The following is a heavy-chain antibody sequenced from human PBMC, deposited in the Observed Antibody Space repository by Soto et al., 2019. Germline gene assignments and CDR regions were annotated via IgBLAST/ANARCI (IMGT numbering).Heavy chain of an antibody. V-gene: IGHV1-69*12. CDR3: ARDHTGWSLYY. J-gene: IGHJ4*02. CDR2: IIPIFGTA. Sequence: QVQLVQSGAEVKKPGSSVKVSCKASGGTFSSYAISWVRQAPGQGLEWMGGIIPIFGTANYAQKFQGRVTSTAAESTSTAYMELSSLRSDDPVVYFCARDHTGWSLYYWGQGTLVTVSS. CDR1: GGTFSSYA. D-gene: IGHD6-19*01.